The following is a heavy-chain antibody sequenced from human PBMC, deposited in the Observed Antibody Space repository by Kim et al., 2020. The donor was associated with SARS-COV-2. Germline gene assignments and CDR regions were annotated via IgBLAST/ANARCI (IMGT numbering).Heavy chain of an antibody. CDR3: ARVIGYSYGPGDY. CDR1: GFTFSSYW. Sequence: GGSLRLSCAASGFTFSSYWMSWVRQAPGKGLEWVANIKQDGSEKYYVDSVKGRFTISRDNAKNSLHLQMNSLRAEDTAVYYCARVIGYSYGPGDYWGQGTLVTVSS. D-gene: IGHD5-18*01. J-gene: IGHJ4*02. V-gene: IGHV3-7*01. CDR2: IKQDGSEK.